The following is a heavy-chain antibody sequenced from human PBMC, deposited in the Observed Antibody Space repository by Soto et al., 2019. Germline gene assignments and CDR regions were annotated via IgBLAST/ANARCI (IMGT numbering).Heavy chain of an antibody. D-gene: IGHD3-10*01. CDR1: GGTFSSYT. J-gene: IGHJ6*02. V-gene: IGHV1-69*08. CDR2: IIPILGIA. Sequence: QVQLVQSGAEVKKPGSSVKVSCKASGGTFSSYTISWVRQAPGQGLEWMGRIIPILGIANYAQKFQGRVTIPAVKSTRTAYMELSSLSSEDTAVYYCARDPPIWLGESNPSHYYGMDVWGQGTTVTVSS. CDR3: ARDPPIWLGESNPSHYYGMDV.